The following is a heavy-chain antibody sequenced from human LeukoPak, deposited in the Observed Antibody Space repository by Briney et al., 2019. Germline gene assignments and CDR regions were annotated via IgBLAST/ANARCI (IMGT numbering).Heavy chain of an antibody. CDR3: ARPSAGGYSYRYSAFDI. V-gene: IGHV4-59*08. Sequence: SETLSLTCAVSGGSISSYYWSWIRQPPGKGLEWIGYIYYSGSTNYNPSLKSRVTISIDTSRNQFSLKLSSVTAADTAVYFCARPSAGGYSYRYSAFDIWGQGTMVTVSS. CDR2: IYYSGST. CDR1: GGSISSYY. J-gene: IGHJ3*02. D-gene: IGHD5-18*01.